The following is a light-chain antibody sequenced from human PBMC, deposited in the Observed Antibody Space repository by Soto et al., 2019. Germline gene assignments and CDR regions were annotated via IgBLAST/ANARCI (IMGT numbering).Light chain of an antibody. V-gene: IGKV3-11*01. CDR1: QTISKY. CDR3: QQRSNWPVT. CDR2: NAS. J-gene: IGKJ4*01. Sequence: EIVVTQSPAALSLPPGERATIFCKTSQTISKYLVWYQQKPGQAPRLLINNASNRPTGVPARFNGGGSGTDFTLTISSLEPEDVAVYYCQQRSNWPVTFGGGTKVEIK.